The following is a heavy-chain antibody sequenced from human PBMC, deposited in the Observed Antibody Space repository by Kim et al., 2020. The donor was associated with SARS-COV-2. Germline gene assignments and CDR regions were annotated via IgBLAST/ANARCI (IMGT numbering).Heavy chain of an antibody. CDR3: AKDRYCSTTSCYGMGWYLDL. V-gene: IGHV3-23*01. D-gene: IGHD2-2*01. CDR1: GFIFSSYA. J-gene: IGHJ2*01. CDR2: ISGSGGST. Sequence: GGSLRLSCAASGFIFSSYAMSWVRQAPGKGLEWVSTISGSGGSTNYADSVKGRFTISRDNSKNTLYLQMNSLRAEDTAVYYCAKDRYCSTTSCYGMGWYLDLWGRGTLVTVSS.